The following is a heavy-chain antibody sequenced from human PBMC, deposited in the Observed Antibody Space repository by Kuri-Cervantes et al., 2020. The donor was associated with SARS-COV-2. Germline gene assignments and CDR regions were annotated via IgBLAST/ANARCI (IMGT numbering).Heavy chain of an antibody. CDR1: GFTFSNYA. Sequence: GESLKISCAASGFTFSNYAMNWVRQAPGKGLEWVSGISGNGENTYYADSVKGRFSISRDNSKNTLYLQMNSLRAEDTAVYYCARDLVGPFDYWGQGTLVTVSS. J-gene: IGHJ4*02. V-gene: IGHV3-23*01. CDR3: ARDLVGPFDY. D-gene: IGHD2-15*01. CDR2: ISGNGENT.